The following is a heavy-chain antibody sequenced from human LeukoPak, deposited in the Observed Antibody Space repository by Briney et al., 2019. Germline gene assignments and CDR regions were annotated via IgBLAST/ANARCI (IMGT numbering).Heavy chain of an antibody. D-gene: IGHD4-17*01. CDR1: GFTFSSNV. CDR2: ISHDGNNK. Sequence: PGGSLRLSCAASGFTFSSNVMHWVRLAPGKGLEWVAAISHDGNNKYYADSVKGRFAISRDNSKNTLYLQMNSLRAEDTAVYYCARATVTRWFDPWGQGTLVTVPS. V-gene: IGHV3-30*09. CDR3: ARATVTRWFDP. J-gene: IGHJ5*02.